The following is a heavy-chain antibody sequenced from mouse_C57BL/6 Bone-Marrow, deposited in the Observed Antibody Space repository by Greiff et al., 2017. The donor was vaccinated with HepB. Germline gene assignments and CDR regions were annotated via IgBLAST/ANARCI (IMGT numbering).Heavy chain of an antibody. V-gene: IGHV1-19*01. CDR2: INPYNGGT. CDR3: ARGDSNYFDY. D-gene: IGHD2-5*01. J-gene: IGHJ2*01. CDR1: GYTFTDYY. Sequence: VQLQQSGPVLVKPGASVKMSCKASGYTFTDYYMNWVKQSHGKSLEWIGVINPYNGGTSYNQKFKGKATLTVDKSSSTAYMELNSLTSEDSAVYYCARGDSNYFDYWGQGTTLTVSS.